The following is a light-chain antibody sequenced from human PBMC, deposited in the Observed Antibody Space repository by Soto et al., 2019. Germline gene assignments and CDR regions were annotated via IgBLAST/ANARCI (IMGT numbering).Light chain of an antibody. Sequence: DILLTQSPSTLSLSPGERATLSCRASQSVNNFLAWYQQKPGQAPRLLIFDASYRATGIPGRFSGSGSGTDFTLTISSPEPEDFAVYYCQQSYSRMTFGQGTKVDIK. V-gene: IGKV3-11*01. CDR3: QQSYSRMT. J-gene: IGKJ1*01. CDR1: QSVNNF. CDR2: DAS.